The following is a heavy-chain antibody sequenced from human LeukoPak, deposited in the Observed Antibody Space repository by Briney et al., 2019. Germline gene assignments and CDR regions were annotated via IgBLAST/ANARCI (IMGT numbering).Heavy chain of an antibody. V-gene: IGHV4-39*01. CDR3: ARLWDSTGLYFYYYMDV. Sequence: SETLSLTCIVSGVSIRSDTYYWGWIRKPPGKGLEWIGNYHNGNSYYNPSLKSRVTLSEDTSGNHFSLRVTSVTAADTAVYYCARLWDSTGLYFYYYMDVWGEGTTVTVSS. D-gene: IGHD6-25*01. CDR2: YHNGNS. CDR1: GVSIRSDTYY. J-gene: IGHJ6*03.